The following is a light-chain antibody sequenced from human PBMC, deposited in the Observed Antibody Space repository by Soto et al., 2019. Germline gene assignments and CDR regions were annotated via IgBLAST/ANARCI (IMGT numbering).Light chain of an antibody. CDR1: QGISSY. CDR2: AAS. Sequence: EIHLTHSPSFLSASVGDRVTITCRASQGISSYLAWYQQKPGKAPKLLIYAASTLQSGVPSRFSGSGSGTEFTLTISSLQPEDFATYYCQQLNSYPLTFGGGTKVDIK. CDR3: QQLNSYPLT. J-gene: IGKJ4*01. V-gene: IGKV1-9*01.